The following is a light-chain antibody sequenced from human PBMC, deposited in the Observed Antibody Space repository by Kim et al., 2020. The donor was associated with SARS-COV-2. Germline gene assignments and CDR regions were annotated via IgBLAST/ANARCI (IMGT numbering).Light chain of an antibody. V-gene: IGKV1-27*01. CDR3: QKYDSAPWT. CDR1: QEISNK. J-gene: IGKJ1*01. Sequence: ASVGDRDTITGRASQEISNKVAWYQLKPGKATKLLMYAASALKTGVPARFSGSGSGTDFTLTVTSLQPEDVATYYCQKYDSAPWTFGQGTKVDIK. CDR2: AAS.